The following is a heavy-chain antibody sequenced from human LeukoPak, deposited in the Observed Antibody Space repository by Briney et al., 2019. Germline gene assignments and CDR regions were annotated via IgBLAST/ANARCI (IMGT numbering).Heavy chain of an antibody. CDR2: IYPGDSDT. CDR3: ARPRRTGENDAFDI. Sequence: GESLKISCQASGYSFTSYWIGWVRQMPGKGLEWMGIIYPGDSDTKYSPSFQGQVTISADKAISIAYLQWGSLRASDTAMYYCARPRRTGENDAFDIWGQGTMVTVSS. CDR1: GYSFTSYW. D-gene: IGHD1-14*01. V-gene: IGHV5-51*01. J-gene: IGHJ3*02.